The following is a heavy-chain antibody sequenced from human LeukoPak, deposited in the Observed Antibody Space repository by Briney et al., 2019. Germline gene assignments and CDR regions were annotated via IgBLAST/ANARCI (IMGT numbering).Heavy chain of an antibody. J-gene: IGHJ6*02. V-gene: IGHV4-59*01. D-gene: IGHD3-3*01. Sequence: SETLSLTCTVSGGSISGYYWSWIRQPPGKGLEWIGDIYYIGRTNYNPSLKSRVTISVDTSKNQFSLNLSSVTAADTAVYYCARDRRFNGMDVWGQGTTVTVSS. CDR3: ARDRRFNGMDV. CDR2: IYYIGRT. CDR1: GGSISGYY.